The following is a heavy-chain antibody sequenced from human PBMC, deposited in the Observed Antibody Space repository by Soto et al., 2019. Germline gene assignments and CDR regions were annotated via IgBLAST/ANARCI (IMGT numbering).Heavy chain of an antibody. CDR3: TRDSGYYDSSGHFDY. CDR2: ISAYNGNT. V-gene: IGHV1-18*01. D-gene: IGHD3-22*01. Sequence: ASVKVSCKASGYTFTIYGISWVRQAPGQGLEWMGWISAYNGNTNYAQKLQGRVTMTTDTSTSTAYMELRSLRSDDTAVYYCTRDSGYYDSSGHFDYWGQGTLVTVSS. CDR1: GYTFTIYG. J-gene: IGHJ4*02.